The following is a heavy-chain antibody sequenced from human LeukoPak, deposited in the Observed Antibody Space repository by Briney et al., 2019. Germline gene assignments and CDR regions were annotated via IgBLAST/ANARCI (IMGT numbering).Heavy chain of an antibody. J-gene: IGHJ4*02. Sequence: PGRSLRLSCAASGFTFDDYAMHWVRQAPGKGLQWVASIKQDGGETHYVDSVKGRFTVSRDNAKNSLYLQMNGLSAEDTAVYYCVRGGGSPDSWGQGTLVIVSS. CDR3: VRGGGSPDS. CDR2: IKQDGGET. CDR1: GFTFDDYA. V-gene: IGHV3-7*01. D-gene: IGHD6-13*01.